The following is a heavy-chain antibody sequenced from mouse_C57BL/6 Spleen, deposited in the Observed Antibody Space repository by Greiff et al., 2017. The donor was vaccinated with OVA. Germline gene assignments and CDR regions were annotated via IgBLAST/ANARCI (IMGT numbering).Heavy chain of an antibody. J-gene: IGHJ1*03. Sequence: QVQLQQSGTELVKPGASVKLSCKASGYTFTSYWMHWVKQRPGQGLEWIGNINPSNGGTNYNEKFKSKATLTVDKSSSTAYMQLSSLTSEDSAVYYRASRYGNYPYWYFDVGGTGTTVTVSS. D-gene: IGHD2-1*01. CDR3: ASRYGNYPYWYFDV. CDR1: GYTFTSYW. CDR2: INPSNGGT. V-gene: IGHV1-53*01.